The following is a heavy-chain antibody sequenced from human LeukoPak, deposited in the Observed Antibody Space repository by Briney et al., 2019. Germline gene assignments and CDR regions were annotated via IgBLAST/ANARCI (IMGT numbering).Heavy chain of an antibody. V-gene: IGHV3-9*01. CDR3: AKDKAGFDY. CDR2: ISWNSGSI. J-gene: IGHJ4*02. Sequence: GGSLRLSCAASGFTFDDYAMHWVRRAPGKGLEWVSGISWNSGSIGYADSVKGRFTISRDNAKNSLYLQMNSLRAEDTALYYCAKDKAGFDYWGQGTLVTVSS. D-gene: IGHD6-25*01. CDR1: GFTFDDYA.